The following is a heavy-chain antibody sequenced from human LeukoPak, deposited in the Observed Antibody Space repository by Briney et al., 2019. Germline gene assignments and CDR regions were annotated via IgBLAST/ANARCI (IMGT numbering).Heavy chain of an antibody. CDR1: GFTFGDYA. Sequence: GGSLRLSCTASGFTFGDYAMSWVRQAPGKGLEWVGFIRSKAYGGTTEYAASVKGRFTISRDDSKSIAYLQMNSLKTEDTAVYYCTRVKVAAGGWFDPWGQGTLVTVSS. CDR3: TRVKVAAGGWFDP. D-gene: IGHD6-13*01. CDR2: IRSKAYGGTT. V-gene: IGHV3-49*04. J-gene: IGHJ5*02.